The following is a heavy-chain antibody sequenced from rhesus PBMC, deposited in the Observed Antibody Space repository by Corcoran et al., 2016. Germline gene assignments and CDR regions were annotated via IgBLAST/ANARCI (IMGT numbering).Heavy chain of an antibody. CDR3: ARVGGYSNAKLDY. CDR2: ISWSGGST. CDR1: GFTFDDYA. V-gene: IGHV3-201*01. Sequence: EVQLVESGGGVVQPGGYLRLSCAASGFTFDDYAMHWVRQAAGEGVEWVSGISWSGGSTYYADSVKGRFTISRDNAKNSLYLQMGSLRAEDTALYYCARVGGYSNAKLDYWGQGVLVTVSS. J-gene: IGHJ4*01. D-gene: IGHD5-42*01.